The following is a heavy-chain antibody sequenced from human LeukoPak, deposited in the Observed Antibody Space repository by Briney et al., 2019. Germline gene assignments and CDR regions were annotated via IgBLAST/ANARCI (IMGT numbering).Heavy chain of an antibody. J-gene: IGHJ3*01. V-gene: IGHV4-61*02. CDR3: ASYREAYGLYPHGLDV. CDR2: IYASGNT. CDR1: GASVSTTDYL. D-gene: IGHD5-24*01. Sequence: SETLSLTCSVYGASVSTTDYLWNWIRQPPGEGLEFIGRIYASGNTHYNPSLNSPVTMSPDTSKNQLSLTMNSVTAADSAVYICASYREAYGLYPHGLDVWGRGTVVTVSS.